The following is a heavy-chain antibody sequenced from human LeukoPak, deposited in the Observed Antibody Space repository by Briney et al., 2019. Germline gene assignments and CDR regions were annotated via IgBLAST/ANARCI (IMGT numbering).Heavy chain of an antibody. CDR1: GASISTYF. J-gene: IGHJ6*02. CDR3: ARHGIVGATTYSYGLDV. CDR2: VSYSGST. V-gene: IGHV4-59*08. Sequence: TSETLSLTCTVSGASISTYFWSWIRQPPGKGLEWVGHVSYSGSTSYNPSLKSRVPISVDTSKNQFSLRLNSVTAADTAVYFCARHGIVGATTYSYGLDVWGQGTTVTVSS. D-gene: IGHD1-26*01.